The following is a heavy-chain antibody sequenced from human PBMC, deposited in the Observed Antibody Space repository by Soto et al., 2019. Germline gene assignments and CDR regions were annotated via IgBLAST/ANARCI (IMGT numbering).Heavy chain of an antibody. Sequence: QEHLVESGGGVVQPGGSLTLSCTASGFPFSSYTMHWLRRAPGKGLEWVGIISFDGSSKYYADWLKGRIVISRDNSKNTLYLQMNSLRREDTAVYYCARGAEYQLLSRDYFYGMDVWGQGTTVTVSS. CDR2: ISFDGSSK. D-gene: IGHD2-2*01. V-gene: IGHV3-30*09. CDR1: GFPFSSYT. J-gene: IGHJ6*02. CDR3: ARGAEYQLLSRDYFYGMDV.